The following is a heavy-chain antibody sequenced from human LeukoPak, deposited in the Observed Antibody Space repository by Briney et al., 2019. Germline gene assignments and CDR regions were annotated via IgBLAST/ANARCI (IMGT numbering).Heavy chain of an antibody. J-gene: IGHJ4*02. Sequence: GGSLRLSCAASGFTVSRNYMSWVRQAPGKGLEWVSVIYSGGSTYYAASVKGRFTISRDNSKNTLYLQMNSLRAVDTAVYYCARAGPSSSWHQFDYWGQGTLVTVSS. V-gene: IGHV3-66*01. D-gene: IGHD6-13*01. CDR2: IYSGGST. CDR3: ARAGPSSSWHQFDY. CDR1: GFTVSRNY.